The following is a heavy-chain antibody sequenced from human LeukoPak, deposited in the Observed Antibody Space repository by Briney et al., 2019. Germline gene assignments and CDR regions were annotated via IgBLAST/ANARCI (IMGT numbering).Heavy chain of an antibody. CDR2: ISGSGGDT. V-gene: IGHV3-23*01. D-gene: IGHD3-9*01. Sequence: PGGSLRLSCAASGFTFSNYAMSWVRQAPGKGLEWVSAISGSGGDTYYADSVKGRFTISRDNSKNTLYLRMNSLRAEDTAVYYCAKRYNTLTSYYSHCDYWGQGTLVTVSS. J-gene: IGHJ4*02. CDR1: GFTFSNYA. CDR3: AKRYNTLTSYYSHCDY.